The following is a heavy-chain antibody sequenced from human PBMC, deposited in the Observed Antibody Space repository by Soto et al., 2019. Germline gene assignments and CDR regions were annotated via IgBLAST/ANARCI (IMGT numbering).Heavy chain of an antibody. CDR1: GFTFSSYA. D-gene: IGHD6-13*01. CDR2: VSGSGSST. V-gene: IGHV3-23*01. CDR3: AKGKGSPYYLDY. Sequence: GGSLRLSCAASGFTFSSYAMTWVRQAPGKGLEWVSTVSGSGSSTNYADSVKGRFTISRDNSKDTLYLQMNSLRAEDTAVYYCAKGKGSPYYLDYWGQGTLVTVSS. J-gene: IGHJ4*02.